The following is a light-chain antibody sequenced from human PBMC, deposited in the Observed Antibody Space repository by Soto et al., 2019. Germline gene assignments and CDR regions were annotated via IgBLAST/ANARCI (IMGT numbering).Light chain of an antibody. CDR1: QSISNW. J-gene: IGKJ1*01. CDR3: QQYESYSPWT. CDR2: DAS. Sequence: DIHMTQSPSTLPGSVGDIGTITCRASQSISNWLAWYQHKPGTAPKLLIYDASTLQSGVPSRYTGTGSGTEFNLTISNLQPDDFATYYCQQYESYSPWTFGQGTKV. V-gene: IGKV1-5*01.